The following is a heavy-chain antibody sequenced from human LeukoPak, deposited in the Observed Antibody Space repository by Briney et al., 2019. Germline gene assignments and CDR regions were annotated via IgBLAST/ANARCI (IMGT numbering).Heavy chain of an antibody. CDR3: ARHGSAATSASTHYYYMDV. J-gene: IGHJ6*03. CDR1: GYSFTRYW. V-gene: IGHV5-51*01. Sequence: GESLKISCKGSGYSFTRYWIAWVRQMPGKDLEWMGIIYPGDSDTRYSPSFQGQVTISADKSISTAYLQWSSLKASDTAMYYCARHGSAATSASTHYYYMDVWGKGTTVTISS. D-gene: IGHD2-15*01. CDR2: IYPGDSDT.